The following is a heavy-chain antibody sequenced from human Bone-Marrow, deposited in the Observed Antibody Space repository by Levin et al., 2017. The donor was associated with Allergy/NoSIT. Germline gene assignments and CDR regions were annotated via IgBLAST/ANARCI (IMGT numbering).Heavy chain of an antibody. CDR1: GFTVSSNY. Sequence: GESLKISCAASGFTVSSNYMSWVRQAPGKGLEWVSVIYSGGSTYYADSVKGRFTISRDNSKNTLYLQMNSLRAEDTAVYYCARAAGPGQFDYWGQGTLVTVSS. D-gene: IGHD6-19*01. V-gene: IGHV3-53*01. CDR3: ARAAGPGQFDY. CDR2: IYSGGST. J-gene: IGHJ4*02.